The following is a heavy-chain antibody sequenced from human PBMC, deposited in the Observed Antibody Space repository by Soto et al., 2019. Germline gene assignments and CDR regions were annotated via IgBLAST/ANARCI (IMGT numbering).Heavy chain of an antibody. D-gene: IGHD2-15*01. V-gene: IGHV4-59*06. CDR1: GGSISSYY. J-gene: IGHJ6*03. CDR2: IYYSGST. CDR3: ARYREGFCRGGSCLLRDYYYRDV. Sequence: SETLSLTCTVSGGSISSYYWTWIRQPPGKGLEWIGYIYYSGSTYYNPSLKSRVTISVDTSKNQFSLKLSSVTAADTTEYYCARYREGFCRGGSCLLRDYYYRDVWGKGPTVTSS.